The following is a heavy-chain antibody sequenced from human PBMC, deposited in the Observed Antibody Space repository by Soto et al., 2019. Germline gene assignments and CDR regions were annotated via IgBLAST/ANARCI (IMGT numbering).Heavy chain of an antibody. CDR1: GFSVSSSY. Sequence: VPLVEAGGGLIQPGGSLRLSCAASGFSVSSSYMNWVRQAPGRGLEWVSVLYSSGVTYYADSAKGRFTISRDNSKNTLYLETNSLRAEDTAVYYCARWHMESWDYYYGLDVWGQGTTVTVSS. J-gene: IGHJ6*02. V-gene: IGHV3-53*01. CDR3: ARWHMESWDYYYGLDV. CDR2: LYSSGVT. D-gene: IGHD1-1*01.